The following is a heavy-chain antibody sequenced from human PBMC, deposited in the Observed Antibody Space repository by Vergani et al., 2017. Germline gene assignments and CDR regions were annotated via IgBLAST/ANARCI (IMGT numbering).Heavy chain of an antibody. CDR3: ARPAGGYCSSTSCSSDAFDI. Sequence: VVQPGRSLRLSCAASGFTFSSYGMHWVRQAPGKGLEWVALIWFDGTNKYYADSVKGRFTISRDNSKNTLYLQMNYLRAEDTAMYYCARPAGGYCSSTSCSSDAFDIWGQGTMVTVSS. V-gene: IGHV3-33*01. CDR2: IWFDGTNK. J-gene: IGHJ3*02. CDR1: GFTFSSYG. D-gene: IGHD2-2*01.